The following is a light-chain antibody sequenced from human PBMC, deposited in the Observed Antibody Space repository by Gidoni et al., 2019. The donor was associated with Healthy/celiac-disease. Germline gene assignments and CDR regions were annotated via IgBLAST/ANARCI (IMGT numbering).Light chain of an antibody. CDR1: RSVLYSSNNKNY. CDR3: QQYYSTPYT. CDR2: WAS. J-gene: IGKJ2*01. V-gene: IGKV4-1*01. Sequence: DIVRTQSPDALAVSLGERATINCKSSRSVLYSSNNKNYLAWYQQKPGQPPKLLIYWASTRESGVPDRFSGSGSVTDFTLTIISLQAEDVAVYYCQQYYSTPYTFGQGTKLEIK.